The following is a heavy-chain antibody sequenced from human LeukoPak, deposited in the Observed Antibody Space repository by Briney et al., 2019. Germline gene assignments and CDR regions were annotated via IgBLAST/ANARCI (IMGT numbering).Heavy chain of an antibody. CDR3: ARDLQYYDILTGYYLDY. V-gene: IGHV7-4-1*02. D-gene: IGHD3-9*01. Sequence: ASVKVSCKASGYTFTSYAMNWVRQAPGQGLEWMGWINTNTGNPTYAQGFTGRFVFSLDTSVSTAYLQISSLKAEDTAVYYCARDLQYYDILTGYYLDYWGQGTLVTVSS. CDR2: INTNTGNP. CDR1: GYTFTSYA. J-gene: IGHJ4*02.